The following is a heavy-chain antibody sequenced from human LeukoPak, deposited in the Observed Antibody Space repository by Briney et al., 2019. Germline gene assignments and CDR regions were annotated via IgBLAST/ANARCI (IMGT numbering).Heavy chain of an antibody. V-gene: IGHV3-33*06. J-gene: IGHJ4*02. CDR1: GFTFSSYD. Sequence: PGGSLRLSCAASGFTFSSYDMHWVRQAPGKGLEWVAVIWYDGSNKYYADSVKGRFTISRDNSKNTLYLQMNSLRAEDTAVYYCAKTLKDFWSGYIQPPDYWGQGTLVTVSS. CDR3: AKTLKDFWSGYIQPPDY. CDR2: IWYDGSNK. D-gene: IGHD3-3*01.